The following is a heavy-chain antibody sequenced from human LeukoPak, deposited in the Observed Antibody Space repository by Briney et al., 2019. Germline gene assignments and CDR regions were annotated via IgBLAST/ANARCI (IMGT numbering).Heavy chain of an antibody. J-gene: IGHJ6*03. CDR2: ISSSSSTI. D-gene: IGHD3-10*01. CDR3: ARDPVLLWFGESNYYMDV. V-gene: IGHV3-48*01. Sequence: GGSLRLSCAASGFTFSSYSMNWVRQAPGEGLEWVSYISSSSSTIYYADSVKGRFTISRDNAKNSLYLQMNSLRAEDTAVYYCARDPVLLWFGESNYYMDVWGKGTTVTISS. CDR1: GFTFSSYS.